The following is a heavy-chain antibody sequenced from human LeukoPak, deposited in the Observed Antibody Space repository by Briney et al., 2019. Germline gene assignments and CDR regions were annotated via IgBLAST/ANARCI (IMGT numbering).Heavy chain of an antibody. V-gene: IGHV1-8*01. CDR1: GYTFTSYD. J-gene: IGHJ6*03. CDR3: ARDSGSYAGLYNYYCMDV. CDR2: MNPNSGNT. D-gene: IGHD1-26*01. Sequence: GASVKVSCKASGYTFTSYDINWVRQATGQGLEWMGWMNPNSGNTGFAQKFQGRVTMTRNTSITTAYMELSSLRSEDTAVYYCARDSGSYAGLYNYYCMDVWGKGTTVTVSS.